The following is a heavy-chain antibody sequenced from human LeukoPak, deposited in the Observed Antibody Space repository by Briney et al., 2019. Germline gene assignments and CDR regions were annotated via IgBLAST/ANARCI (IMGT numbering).Heavy chain of an antibody. CDR1: GYTFTSYG. D-gene: IGHD2-15*01. Sequence: ASVKVSCKASGYTFTSYGISCVRQAPGQGLEWMGWISAYNGNTSYAQKLQGRVTMTTDTSTSTAYMELRSLRSDDTAVYYCARGVGYCSGGSCFNWFDPWGQGTLVTVSS. CDR3: ARGVGYCSGGSCFNWFDP. V-gene: IGHV1-18*04. J-gene: IGHJ5*02. CDR2: ISAYNGNT.